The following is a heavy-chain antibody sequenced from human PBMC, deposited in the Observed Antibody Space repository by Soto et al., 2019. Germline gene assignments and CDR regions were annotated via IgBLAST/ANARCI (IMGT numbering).Heavy chain of an antibody. CDR3: ARTRTFSLGFYYSAMDV. V-gene: IGHV5-51*01. CDR1: GYSFTSYW. Sequence: GESLKISCKASGYSFTSYWIAWVRQMPGKXLEWTGIIYPGGSDTKYSPSFQGQVTISADRSISTAYLQWGSLKASDSAIYYCARTRTFSLGFYYSAMDVWGQGTAVTVSS. D-gene: IGHD3-16*01. CDR2: IYPGGSDT. J-gene: IGHJ6*02.